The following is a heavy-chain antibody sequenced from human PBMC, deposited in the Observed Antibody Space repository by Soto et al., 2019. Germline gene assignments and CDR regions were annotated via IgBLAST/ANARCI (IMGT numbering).Heavy chain of an antibody. D-gene: IGHD6-6*01. CDR1: GFTFRSYW. CDR2: IKEDGSEK. J-gene: IGHJ5*02. V-gene: IGHV3-7*05. Sequence: EVQLVESGGDLVQPGGSLRLSCAASGFTFRSYWMSWVRQAPGKGLEWVANIKEDGSEKYYVDSVKGRFTISRDNGKNSLYLQMISLRVEDTAVYYCAGCEYSSEWYSFDPWGQGTLVTVSS. CDR3: AGCEYSSEWYSFDP.